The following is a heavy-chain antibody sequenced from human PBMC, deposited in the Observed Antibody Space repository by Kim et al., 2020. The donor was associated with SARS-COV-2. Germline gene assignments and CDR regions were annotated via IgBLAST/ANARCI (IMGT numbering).Heavy chain of an antibody. D-gene: IGHD6-13*01. CDR2: ISYDGSNK. CDR3: AKDGSSSWYGLVY. CDR1: GFTFSSYG. Sequence: GGSLRLSCAASGFTFSSYGMHWVRQAPGKGLEWVAVISYDGSNKYYADSVKGRFTISRDNSKNTLYLQMNSLRAEDTAVYYCAKDGSSSWYGLVYWGQGTLVTVSS. J-gene: IGHJ4*02. V-gene: IGHV3-30*18.